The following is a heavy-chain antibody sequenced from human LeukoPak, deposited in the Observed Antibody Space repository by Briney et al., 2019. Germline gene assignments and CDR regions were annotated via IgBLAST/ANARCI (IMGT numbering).Heavy chain of an antibody. CDR3: ARGPLSYYDYVWGSYRYTSYFDY. CDR2: INAGNGNT. D-gene: IGHD3-16*02. J-gene: IGHJ4*02. CDR1: GYTFTSYA. V-gene: IGHV1-3*03. Sequence: ASVKVSCKASGYTFTSYAMHWVRQAPGQRLEWMGWINAGNGNTKYSQEFQGRVTITRDTSASTAYMELSSLRSEDMAVYYCARGPLSYYDYVWGSYRYTSYFDYWGQGTLVTVSS.